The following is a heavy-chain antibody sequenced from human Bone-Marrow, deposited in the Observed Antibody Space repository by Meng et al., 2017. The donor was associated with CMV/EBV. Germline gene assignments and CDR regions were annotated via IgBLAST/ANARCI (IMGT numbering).Heavy chain of an antibody. CDR1: GYTFTGYY. D-gene: IGHD4-11*01. Sequence: ASVKVSCKASGYTFTGYYMHWVRQAPGKGLEWMGGFDPEDGETIYAQKFQGRVTMTEDTSTDTAYMELSSLRSEDTAVYYCATVVALTTVTTRDYVAPYNWFDPWGQGTLVTVSS. J-gene: IGHJ5*02. V-gene: IGHV1-24*01. CDR2: FDPEDGET. CDR3: ATVVALTTVTTRDYVAPYNWFDP.